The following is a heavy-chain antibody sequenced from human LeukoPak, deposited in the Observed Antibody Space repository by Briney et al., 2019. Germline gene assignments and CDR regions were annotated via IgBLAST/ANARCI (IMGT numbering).Heavy chain of an antibody. Sequence: PGESLRLSCAASGFTLSSYWMSWVRQAPGKGLEWVANIKQDGSAIYYVDSVKGRFTISRDNAKNSLYLQMNSLRAEDTAVYYCARCGVGVAAAAANCWGQGTLLTVSS. CDR1: GFTLSSYW. J-gene: IGHJ4*02. CDR2: IKQDGSAI. V-gene: IGHV3-7*01. D-gene: IGHD6-13*01. CDR3: ARCGVGVAAAAANC.